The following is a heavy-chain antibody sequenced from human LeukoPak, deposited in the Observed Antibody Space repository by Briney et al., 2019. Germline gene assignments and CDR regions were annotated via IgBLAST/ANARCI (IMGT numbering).Heavy chain of an antibody. V-gene: IGHV1-2*02. J-gene: IGHJ4*02. CDR2: INLNSGGT. Sequence: ASVKVSCKASGYTFTGYYMHWVRQAPGQGLEWMGWINLNSGGTNYAQKFQGRVTMTRDTSISTAYMELSRLRSDDTAVYYCAREYYYDSSGYYQDFDYWGQGTLVTVSS. CDR3: AREYYYDSSGYYQDFDY. D-gene: IGHD3-22*01. CDR1: GYTFTGYY.